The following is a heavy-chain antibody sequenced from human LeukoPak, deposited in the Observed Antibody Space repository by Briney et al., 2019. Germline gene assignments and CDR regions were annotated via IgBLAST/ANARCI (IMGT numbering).Heavy chain of an antibody. J-gene: IGHJ4*02. CDR3: AREADGYDY. Sequence: PGGSLRLSCAASGFTFSSFAINWVRQAPGKGLEWASVITGSGSGADYADSVKGRFTISRDNSKNTLYLQMNSLRAEDTAVYYCAREADGYDYWGQGTLVTVSS. V-gene: IGHV3-23*01. CDR1: GFTFSSFA. D-gene: IGHD5-24*01. CDR2: ITGSGSGA.